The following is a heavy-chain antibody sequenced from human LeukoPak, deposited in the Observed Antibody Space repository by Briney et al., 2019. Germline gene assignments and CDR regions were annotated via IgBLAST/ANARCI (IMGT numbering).Heavy chain of an antibody. CDR2: IIPIFGTA. J-gene: IGHJ3*02. V-gene: IGHV1-69*13. CDR1: GGTFSSYA. Sequence: SVKVSCKASGGTFSSYAISWVRQAPGQGLEWMGGIIPIFGTANYAQKLQGRVTITADESTSTAYMELSSLRSEDTAVYYCARQKKGVTMIVVVGGNAFDIWGQGTMVTVSS. CDR3: ARQKKGVTMIVVVGGNAFDI. D-gene: IGHD3-22*01.